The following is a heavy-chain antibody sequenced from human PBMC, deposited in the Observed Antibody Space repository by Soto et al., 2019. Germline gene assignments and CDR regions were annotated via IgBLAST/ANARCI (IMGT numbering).Heavy chain of an antibody. CDR1: GGSISSGGYY. J-gene: IGHJ5*02. CDR3: ARDLKEYCSDGKCNWFDP. CDR2: IYYSGST. V-gene: IGHV4-31*03. Sequence: SETVSLTCTVSGGSISSGGYYWSWIRQHPGKGLEWIGYIYYSGSTYYNPSLKSRVTISVDTSKNQISLQVRSATAADAAVYYCARDLKEYCSDGKCNWFDPWGQGTLVTVSS. D-gene: IGHD2-15*01.